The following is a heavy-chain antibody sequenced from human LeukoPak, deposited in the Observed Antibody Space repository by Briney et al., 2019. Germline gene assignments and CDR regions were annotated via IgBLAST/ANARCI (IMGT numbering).Heavy chain of an antibody. J-gene: IGHJ4*02. Sequence: GGTLRLSCAASGFTFRRYGMNWVRQAPGKGLEWVSSISSSSSYIYYADSVKGRFTISRDNAKNSLYLQMNSLRAEDTAVYYCARGTFEYSSSSGGYWGQGTLVTVSS. CDR3: ARGTFEYSSSSGGY. CDR1: GFTFRRYG. D-gene: IGHD6-6*01. V-gene: IGHV3-21*01. CDR2: ISSSSSYI.